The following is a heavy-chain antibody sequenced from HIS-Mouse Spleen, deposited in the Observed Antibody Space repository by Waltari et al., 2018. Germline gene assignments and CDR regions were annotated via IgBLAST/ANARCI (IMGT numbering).Heavy chain of an antibody. CDR1: GGSISSSSYY. D-gene: IGHD6-13*01. CDR3: AREIPYSSSWYDWYFDL. V-gene: IGHV4-39*07. CDR2: SCYSGGT. J-gene: IGHJ2*01. Sequence: QLQLQESGPGLVKPSETLSLTCTVSGGSISSSSYYWGWIRQPPGKGREWIGGSCYSGGTYSNPSLKSRGTVSVDTSKNQFSLKLSSVTAADTAVYYCAREIPYSSSWYDWYFDLWGRGTLVTVSS.